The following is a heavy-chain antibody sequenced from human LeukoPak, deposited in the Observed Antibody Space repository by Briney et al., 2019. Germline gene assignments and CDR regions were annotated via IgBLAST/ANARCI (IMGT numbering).Heavy chain of an antibody. CDR2: INHSGST. V-gene: IGHV4-34*01. D-gene: IGHD4-23*01. CDR3: ARHDYGGNLDY. Sequence: PSETLSLTCAVYGGSFSGYYWSWIRQPPGKGLEWIGEINHSGSTNYNPSLKSRVTISVDTSKNQFSLKLSSVTAADTAVCYCARHDYGGNLDYWGQGTLVTVSS. J-gene: IGHJ4*02. CDR1: GGSFSGYY.